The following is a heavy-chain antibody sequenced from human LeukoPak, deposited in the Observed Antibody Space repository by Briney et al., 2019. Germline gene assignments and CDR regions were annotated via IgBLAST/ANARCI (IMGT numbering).Heavy chain of an antibody. CDR3: AREGVWRQQLVDYYYGMDV. J-gene: IGHJ6*02. CDR1: GFTFSTYA. D-gene: IGHD6-13*01. Sequence: GGSLRLSCAASGFTFSTYALNWVRQAPGKGLEWVSTISGGGVNTYYADSVKGRFTISRDNAKNTLYLQMNSLRAEDTAVYYCAREGVWRQQLVDYYYGMDVWGQGTTVTVSS. CDR2: ISGGGVNT. V-gene: IGHV3-23*01.